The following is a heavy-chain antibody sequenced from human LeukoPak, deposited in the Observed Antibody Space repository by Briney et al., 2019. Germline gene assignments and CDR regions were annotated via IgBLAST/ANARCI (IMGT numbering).Heavy chain of an antibody. CDR2: INPNSGGT. D-gene: IGHD6-6*01. CDR1: GYTFTGYY. J-gene: IGHJ4*02. CDR3: AREGGSSSMGNFDY. V-gene: IGHV1-2*02. Sequence: ASVKVSCKASGYTFTGYYMHWVRQAPGQGLEWMGWINPNSGGTNYAQKFQGRVTMTRDTSISTAYMELSRLRSDDTAVYYCAREGGSSSMGNFDYWGQGTLVTVSS.